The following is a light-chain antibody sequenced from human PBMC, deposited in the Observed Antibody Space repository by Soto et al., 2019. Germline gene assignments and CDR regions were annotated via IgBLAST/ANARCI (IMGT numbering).Light chain of an antibody. Sequence: EIVLTQSPGTLSLSPGERATLSCRASQSVTSSFLAWYQQKPGQAPRLLIFGASSRATDIPDRFSGSGSGTDFTLTISRLEPEDFAVYYCQQYDISPPGVTFGPGTKVEIK. CDR1: QSVTSSF. CDR2: GAS. J-gene: IGKJ3*01. CDR3: QQYDISPPGVT. V-gene: IGKV3-20*01.